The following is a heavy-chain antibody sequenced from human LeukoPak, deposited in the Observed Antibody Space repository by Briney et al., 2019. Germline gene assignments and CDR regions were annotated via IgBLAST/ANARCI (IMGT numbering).Heavy chain of an antibody. Sequence: SETLSLTCTVSGGSISSYYWSWIRQPPGKGLEWIGFIHYSGSTNYNPSLKSRVTISVDTYKNQFSLKLSSLTAADTAVYYCARYGSGSYHFDYWGQATLVTVSS. CDR3: ARYGSGSYHFDY. D-gene: IGHD3-10*01. J-gene: IGHJ4*02. CDR2: IHYSGST. V-gene: IGHV4-59*01. CDR1: GGSISSYY.